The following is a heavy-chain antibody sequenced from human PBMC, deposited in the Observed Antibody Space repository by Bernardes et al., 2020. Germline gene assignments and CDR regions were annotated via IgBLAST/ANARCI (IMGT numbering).Heavy chain of an antibody. V-gene: IGHV4-34*01. CDR1: GGSFSGYY. CDR2: INHSGST. Sequence: SESLSLTCAVYGGSFSGYYWSWIRQPPGKGLEWIGEINHSGSTNYNPSLKSRVTISVDTSKNQFSLKLSSVTAADTAVYYCARGETAAGTTEFRYWGQGTLVTVSS. D-gene: IGHD6-13*01. J-gene: IGHJ4*02. CDR3: ARGETAAGTTEFRY.